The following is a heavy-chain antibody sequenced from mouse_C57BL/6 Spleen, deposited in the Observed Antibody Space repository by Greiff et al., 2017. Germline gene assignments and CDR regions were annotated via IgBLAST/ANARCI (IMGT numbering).Heavy chain of an antibody. CDR1: GFTFSSYA. J-gene: IGHJ4*01. CDR3: ARRKDYYAMDY. CDR2: ISAGGSYT. V-gene: IGHV5-4*03. Sequence: EVMLVESGGGLVKPGGSLKLSCAASGFTFSSYAMSWVRQTPEQRLEWVATISAGGSYTYYPDNVKGRFTISRDNAKNNLYLQMSHLKSEDAAMYYCARRKDYYAMDYWGQGTSVTVSS.